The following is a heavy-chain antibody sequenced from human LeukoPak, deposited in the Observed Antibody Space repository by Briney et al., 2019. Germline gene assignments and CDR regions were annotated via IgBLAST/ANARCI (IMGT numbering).Heavy chain of an antibody. CDR1: GFTFSLYS. CDR2: ISYDGGSK. D-gene: IGHD3-10*01. CDR3: ARATDEYFYGSGSGDY. J-gene: IGHJ4*02. Sequence: GGSLRLSCAVSGFTFSLYSMHWVRQAPGKGLEGVAVISYDGGSKYYADSVRGRFTISRDDSKNTLYLQMHSLTADDTAVYYCARATDEYFYGSGSGDYWGQGSLVSVSS. V-gene: IGHV3-30*04.